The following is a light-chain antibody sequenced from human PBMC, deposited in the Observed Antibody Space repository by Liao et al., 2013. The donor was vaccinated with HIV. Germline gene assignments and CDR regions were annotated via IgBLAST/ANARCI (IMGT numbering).Light chain of an antibody. CDR3: QVWDSSGDHPV. Sequence: SYELTQPPSVSVAPGKTARITCGGNNIRTKSVHWYQQMPGQAPVLVIYYDNDRPSGIPERFSGSHSGNTATLTISRVEAGDEADYYCQVWDSSGDHPVFGGGTKLTVL. V-gene: IGLV3-21*01. CDR2: YDN. J-gene: IGLJ3*02. CDR1: NIRTKS.